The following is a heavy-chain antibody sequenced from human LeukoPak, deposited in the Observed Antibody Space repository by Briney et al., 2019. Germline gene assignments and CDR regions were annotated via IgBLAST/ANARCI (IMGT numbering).Heavy chain of an antibody. CDR1: GFTFSSYS. D-gene: IGHD5-18*01. V-gene: IGHV3-21*04. CDR3: ARSLRGYPQDGKYYFDY. J-gene: IGHJ4*02. CDR2: ISSSGSTI. Sequence: GGSLRLSCAASGFTFSSYSMNWVRQAPGKGLEWVSSISSSGSTIYYADSVKGRFTISRDNAKNSLYLQMNSLRAEDTAVYYCARSLRGYPQDGKYYFDYWGQGTLVTVSS.